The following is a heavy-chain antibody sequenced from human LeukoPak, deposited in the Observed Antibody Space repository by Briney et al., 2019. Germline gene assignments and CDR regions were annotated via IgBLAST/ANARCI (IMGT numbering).Heavy chain of an antibody. CDR1: GFTFSSYG. J-gene: IGHJ3*02. CDR2: ISYDGSNK. CDR3: RSLIAARQDAFDI. Sequence: GGSLRLSWAASGFTFSSYGMHWVRQAPGKGLEVVAVISYDGSNKYYADSVKGRFTISRDNSKNTLYQQMTSLRAEDTAVYYCRSLIAARQDAFDIWGQGTMVTVSS. V-gene: IGHV3-30*03. D-gene: IGHD6-6*01.